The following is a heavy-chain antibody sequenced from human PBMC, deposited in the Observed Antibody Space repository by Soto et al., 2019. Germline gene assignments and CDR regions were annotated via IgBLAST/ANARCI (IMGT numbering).Heavy chain of an antibody. D-gene: IGHD2-2*01. Sequence: QVQLVQSGAEVKKPGSSVKVSCKASGGTFSSYAISWVRQAPGQGLEWMGGIIPIFGTANYAQKFQGRVTITADESTSTAYMELSSLRSEDTAVYYCARVWIPDLGYCSSTSCYGLDYWGQGTLVTVSS. CDR2: IIPIFGTA. V-gene: IGHV1-69*01. CDR3: ARVWIPDLGYCSSTSCYGLDY. J-gene: IGHJ4*02. CDR1: GGTFSSYA.